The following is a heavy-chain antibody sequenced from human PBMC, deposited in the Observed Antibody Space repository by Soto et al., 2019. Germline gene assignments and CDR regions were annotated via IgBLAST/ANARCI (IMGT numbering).Heavy chain of an antibody. Sequence: QVQLQESGPGLVKPSETLSLTCTVSGGSISNFYWTWIRQPPGKGLEWIGNVHYSGNTNYNPSLKSRVTTSVDTAENQLSLNLSSVTAADTAVYYCARHNDAGSDRGGMDVWGQGTTVTVSS. CDR2: VHYSGNT. V-gene: IGHV4-59*08. D-gene: IGHD6-25*01. CDR1: GGSISNFY. J-gene: IGHJ6*02. CDR3: ARHNDAGSDRGGMDV.